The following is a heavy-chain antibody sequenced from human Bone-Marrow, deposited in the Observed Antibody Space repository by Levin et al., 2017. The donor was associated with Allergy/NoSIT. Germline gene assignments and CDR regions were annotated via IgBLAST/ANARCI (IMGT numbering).Heavy chain of an antibody. D-gene: IGHD2-21*01. J-gene: IGHJ3*02. CDR3: ARLTGDHDSFDK. Sequence: SQTLSLPCAVSGYSISTGYYWGWIRQPPGERLEWIASIYHDGNTYYNPSLKSRVTILMDTSKNHFSLHLASVTAADTALYSCARLTGDHDSFDKWGRGTMITVSS. CDR1: GYSISTGYY. V-gene: IGHV4-38-2*01. CDR2: IYHDGNT.